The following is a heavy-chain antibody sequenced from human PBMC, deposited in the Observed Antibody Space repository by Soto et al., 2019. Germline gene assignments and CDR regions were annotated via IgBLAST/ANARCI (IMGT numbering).Heavy chain of an antibody. CDR3: ARDFSLVTTMGYYYYMDV. D-gene: IGHD4-4*01. Sequence: GGSLRLSCAASGFTFSSYSMNWVRQAPGKGLEWVSYISSSSSTIYYADSVKGRFTISRDNAKNSLYLQMNSLRAEDTAVYYCARDFSLVTTMGYYYYMDVWGKGTTVTVSS. V-gene: IGHV3-48*01. CDR1: GFTFSSYS. J-gene: IGHJ6*03. CDR2: ISSSSSTI.